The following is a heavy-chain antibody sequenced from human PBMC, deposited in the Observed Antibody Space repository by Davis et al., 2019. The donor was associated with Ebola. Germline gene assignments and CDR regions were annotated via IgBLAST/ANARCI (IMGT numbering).Heavy chain of an antibody. J-gene: IGHJ6*02. CDR1: GGSISSYY. D-gene: IGHD3-10*01. Sequence: GSLRLSCTVSGGSISSYYWSWIRQPPGKGLEWIGYIYYSGSTNYNPSLKSRVTISVDTSKNQFSLKLSSVTAADTAVYYCASSFGELLYHYGMDVWGQGTTVTVSS. CDR2: IYYSGST. CDR3: ASSFGELLYHYGMDV. V-gene: IGHV4-59*08.